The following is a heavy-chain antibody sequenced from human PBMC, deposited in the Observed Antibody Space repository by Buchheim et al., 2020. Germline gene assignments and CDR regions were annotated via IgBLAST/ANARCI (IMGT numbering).Heavy chain of an antibody. CDR3: ARHDGSGTYPLDY. D-gene: IGHD3-10*01. J-gene: IGHJ4*02. CDR1: GGSISRYY. CDR2: IYYTGST. Sequence: QVQLQESGPGLVKPSETLSLICTVSGGSISRYYWSWVRQPPGKGLEWIGWIYYTGSTKYNPSLKSRVTMSVDTSKNQFSLKLCSVSAADTAVYYCARHDGSGTYPLDYWGQGTL. V-gene: IGHV4-59*01.